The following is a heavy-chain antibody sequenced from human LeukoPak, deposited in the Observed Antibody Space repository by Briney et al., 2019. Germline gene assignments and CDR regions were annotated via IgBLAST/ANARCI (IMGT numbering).Heavy chain of an antibody. V-gene: IGHV1-69*05. CDR2: IIPIFGTA. CDR1: GGTFSIYA. CDR3: ARRVTIFGVAGEDWFDS. D-gene: IGHD3-3*01. Sequence: SVNVSCKASGGTFSIYAISWVRQAPAQGLEWMGGIIPIFGTANYTQKFQGRDTITTDVSTSTAYMELHSQGSEEKGGYYCARRVTIFGVAGEDWFDSWGEGTLVTVSS. J-gene: IGHJ5*01.